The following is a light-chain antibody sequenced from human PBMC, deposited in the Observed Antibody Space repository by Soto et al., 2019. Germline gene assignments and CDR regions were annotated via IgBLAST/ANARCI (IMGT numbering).Light chain of an antibody. CDR1: QSVSSSY. Sequence: EIVLTQSPGTLSLSPGERPTLSCRASQSVSSSYLAWYQQKPGQAPRLLIYGVSSRATGIPDRFSGSGSGTDFTLTISRLEPEDFAVYYCQQYGSSPRTFGQGTKVDI. J-gene: IGKJ1*01. V-gene: IGKV3-20*01. CDR3: QQYGSSPRT. CDR2: GVS.